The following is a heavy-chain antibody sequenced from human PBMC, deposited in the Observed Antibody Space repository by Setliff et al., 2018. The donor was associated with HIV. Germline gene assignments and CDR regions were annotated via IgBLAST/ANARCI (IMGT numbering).Heavy chain of an antibody. Sequence: SLTCNVSGDSLNTYYWSWIRQSGGKGLEWIGRIYASGKTTFNPSLKSRVRMSVDTSKNQFSLKLTSVTASDTAVYYCARGNNDLESFDYWGQGALVTSPQ. J-gene: IGHJ4*02. CDR3: ARGNNDLESFDY. D-gene: IGHD3-3*01. CDR1: GDSLNTYY. V-gene: IGHV4-4*07. CDR2: IYASGKT.